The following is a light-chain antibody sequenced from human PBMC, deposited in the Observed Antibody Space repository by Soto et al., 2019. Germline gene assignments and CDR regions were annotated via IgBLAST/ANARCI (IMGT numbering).Light chain of an antibody. J-gene: IGLJ1*01. CDR2: EDN. CDR1: SGSIASNY. Sequence: NFMLTQPHSVSESPGKTVTISCTGNRSGSIASNYVQWYQQRPGSAPTTVIYEDNQRPSGVPDRFSGSKSGTSATLGITGFQTGDEADYYCGSWDSSLSAYVFGTGTKLTVL. V-gene: IGLV6-57*02. CDR3: GSWDSSLSAYV.